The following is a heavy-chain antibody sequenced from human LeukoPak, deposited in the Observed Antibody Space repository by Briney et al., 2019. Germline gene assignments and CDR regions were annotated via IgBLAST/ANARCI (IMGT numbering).Heavy chain of an antibody. CDR3: ARGPVTRFEI. Sequence: GGSLRLSCAASGFTVSSNYMSWVRQAPGKGLEWVSVIYSGGTTYYADSEKGRFTISRDNSNNTLYLQMNSLRAEDTAVYYCARGPVTRFEIWGQGTMVTVSS. V-gene: IGHV3-53*01. J-gene: IGHJ3*02. CDR1: GFTVSSNY. D-gene: IGHD4-17*01. CDR2: IYSGGTT.